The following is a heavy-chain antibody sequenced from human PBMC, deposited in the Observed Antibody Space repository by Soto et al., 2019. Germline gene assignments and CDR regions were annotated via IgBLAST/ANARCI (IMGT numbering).Heavy chain of an antibody. CDR3: VKGFRVYYDSSGYYYLDS. Sequence: PGGSLRLSCSVSGFTFSSYVMHWVRQAPGKGLEYVSVISSNGDSTYYADSVEGRFSISRDNSKNTVYLQMSSLRAEDTAVYFCVKGFRVYYDSSGYYYLDSWGQGTLVTVSS. V-gene: IGHV3-64D*06. CDR2: ISSNGDST. CDR1: GFTFSSYV. D-gene: IGHD3-22*01. J-gene: IGHJ4*02.